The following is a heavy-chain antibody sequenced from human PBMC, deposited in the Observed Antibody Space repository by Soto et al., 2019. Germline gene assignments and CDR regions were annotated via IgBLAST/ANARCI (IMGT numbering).Heavy chain of an antibody. CDR2: IHYSGRT. D-gene: IGHD1-26*01. CDR1: NGSISGFY. Sequence: PSETLSLTCSVSNGSISGFYWPWIRQPPGKILEWIGYIHYSGRTDYNPSLTSRATMSVDTSKNQFSLNLKSITAADTAVYYCVRVGVGIGNHFDSWGRGTLVTVSS. V-gene: IGHV4-59*12. J-gene: IGHJ4*02. CDR3: VRVGVGIGNHFDS.